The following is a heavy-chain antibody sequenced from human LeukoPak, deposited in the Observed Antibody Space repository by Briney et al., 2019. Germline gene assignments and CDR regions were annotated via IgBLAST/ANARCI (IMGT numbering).Heavy chain of an antibody. D-gene: IGHD3-22*01. J-gene: IGHJ4*02. CDR2: ISYDGSNK. Sequence: PGGSLRLSCAASGFTFSSYAMHWVRQAPGKGLEWVAVISYDGSNKYYADSVKGRFTISRDNSKNTLYLQMNSLRAEDTAVYYCARETMIVDLDYWGQGTLVTVSS. CDR3: ARETMIVDLDY. CDR1: GFTFSSYA. V-gene: IGHV3-30-3*01.